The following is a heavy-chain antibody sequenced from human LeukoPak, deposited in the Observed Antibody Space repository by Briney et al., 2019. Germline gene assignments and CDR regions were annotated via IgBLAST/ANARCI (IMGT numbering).Heavy chain of an antibody. V-gene: IGHV4-31*03. CDR1: GGSISSGGYY. CDR2: IYYSGST. CDR3: ARSLWFGELLLFEF. J-gene: IGHJ4*02. D-gene: IGHD3-10*01. Sequence: SETLSLTCTVSGGSISSGGYYWSWIRQHPGKGLEWSGYIYYSGSTYYNPSLKSRVTISVDTSKNQFSLKLRSVTAADTAVYYCARSLWFGELLLFEFWGQGTLVTVSS.